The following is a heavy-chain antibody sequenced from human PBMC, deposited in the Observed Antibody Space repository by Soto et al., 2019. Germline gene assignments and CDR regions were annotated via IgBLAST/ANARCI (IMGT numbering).Heavy chain of an antibody. CDR2: ISSSSSTI. V-gene: IGHV3-48*04. CDR3: ARKPQEYSGYDSDYYYYYMDV. CDR1: GFTFSSYS. D-gene: IGHD5-12*01. J-gene: IGHJ6*03. Sequence: GGSLRLSCAASGFTFSSYSMNWVRQAPGKGLEWVSYISSSSSTIYYPDSVKGRFTISRDNAKNSLYLQMNSLRAEDTAVYYCARKPQEYSGYDSDYYYYYMDVWGKGTTVTVSS.